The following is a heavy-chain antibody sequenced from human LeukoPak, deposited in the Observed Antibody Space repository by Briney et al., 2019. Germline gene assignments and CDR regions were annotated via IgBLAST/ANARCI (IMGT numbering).Heavy chain of an antibody. J-gene: IGHJ5*02. CDR1: GGTFSSYA. CDR2: IIPIFGTA. V-gene: IGHV1-69*13. Sequence: SVTVSCKASGGTFSSYAISWVRQAPGQGLEWMGGIIPIFGTANYAQKFQGRVTITADESTSTAYMELSSLRSEDTAVYYCAIVVVVAAEYNWFDPWGQGTLVTVSS. D-gene: IGHD2-15*01. CDR3: AIVVVVAAEYNWFDP.